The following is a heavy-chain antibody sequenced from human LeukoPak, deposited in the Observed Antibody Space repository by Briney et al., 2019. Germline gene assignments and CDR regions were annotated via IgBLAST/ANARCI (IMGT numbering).Heavy chain of an antibody. CDR2: ISNGGSSI. CDR1: GFTFRFYS. D-gene: IGHD5-12*01. Sequence: GGSLRLSCAASGFTFRFYSMNWVHQAPGKGLEWVSSISNGGSSIYYADSVKGRFTISRDNARKSLHLQMSSLRAEDTAVYYCARLLFGGGGGGYDPADYWGQGTLVTVSS. J-gene: IGHJ4*02. CDR3: ARLLFGGGGGGYDPADY. V-gene: IGHV3-21*01.